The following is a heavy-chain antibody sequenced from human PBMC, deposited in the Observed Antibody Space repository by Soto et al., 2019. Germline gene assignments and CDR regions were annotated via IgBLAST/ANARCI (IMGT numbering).Heavy chain of an antibody. J-gene: IGHJ4*02. Sequence: ASVKVSCKASGYNFTSYDINWVRQATGQGLEWMGWMNPNSGNTGYAQKFQGRVTMTRNTSISTAYMELSSLRSEDTDVYYCARGSYYYDSSGYDDFDYWGQGTLVTVSS. V-gene: IGHV1-8*01. D-gene: IGHD3-22*01. CDR2: MNPNSGNT. CDR1: GYNFTSYD. CDR3: ARGSYYYDSSGYDDFDY.